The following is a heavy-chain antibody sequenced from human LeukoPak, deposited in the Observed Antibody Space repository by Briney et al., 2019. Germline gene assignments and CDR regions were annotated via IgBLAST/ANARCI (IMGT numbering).Heavy chain of an antibody. J-gene: IGHJ4*02. CDR2: SSSNGGST. CDR3: ARAPGEQWLYDY. Sequence: GGSLRLSCAASGFTFSSYAMHWVRQAPGKGLEYVSASSSNGGSTYYANSVKGRFTISRDNSKNTLYLQMGSLRAEDMAVYYCARAPGEQWLYDYWGQRTLVTVSS. CDR1: GFTFSSYA. V-gene: IGHV3-64*01. D-gene: IGHD6-19*01.